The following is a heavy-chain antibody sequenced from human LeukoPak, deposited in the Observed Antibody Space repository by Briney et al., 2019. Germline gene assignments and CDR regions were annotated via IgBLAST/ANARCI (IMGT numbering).Heavy chain of an antibody. CDR2: ISRNSRYI. CDR1: GFSFSTC. Sequence: GGSLRLSCAASGFSFSTCMNWVRQAPGKGLEWASSISRNSRYIYYADSMRGRFTISRDNAKNSLYLQMNSLKPEDTAVYYCARVAEAAAFDSWGQGTLVTVSS. D-gene: IGHD6-13*01. J-gene: IGHJ4*02. V-gene: IGHV3-21*06. CDR3: ARVAEAAAFDS.